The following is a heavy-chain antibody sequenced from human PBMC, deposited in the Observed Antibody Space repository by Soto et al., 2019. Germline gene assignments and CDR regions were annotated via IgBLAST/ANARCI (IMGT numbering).Heavy chain of an antibody. V-gene: IGHV3-53*01. J-gene: IGHJ6*02. CDR3: ARGPVYDGGDYYGMDV. Sequence: GGSLRLSCAASGFTVSSNYMSWVRQAPGKGLEWVSVIYSGGSTYYADSVKGRFTISRDNSKNTLYLQMNSLRAEDTAVYYCARGPVYDGGDYYGMDVWGQGTTVTVSS. D-gene: IGHD2-8*01. CDR1: GFTVSSNY. CDR2: IYSGGST.